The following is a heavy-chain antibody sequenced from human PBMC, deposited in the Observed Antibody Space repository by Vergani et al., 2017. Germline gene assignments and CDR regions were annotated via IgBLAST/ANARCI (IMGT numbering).Heavy chain of an antibody. CDR2: ISYDGSNK. Sequence: QVQLVESGGGVVQPGRSLRLSCAASGFTFSSYAMHWVRQAPGKGLEWVAVISYDGSNKYYAASVKGRFTISRDNSKNTLYLQMNSLRAEDTAVYYCARDLAGYCSGGSCYSLNGPAYYYYYGMDVWGQGTTVTVSS. J-gene: IGHJ6*02. CDR3: ARDLAGYCSGGSCYSLNGPAYYYYYGMDV. CDR1: GFTFSSYA. D-gene: IGHD2-15*01. V-gene: IGHV3-30*01.